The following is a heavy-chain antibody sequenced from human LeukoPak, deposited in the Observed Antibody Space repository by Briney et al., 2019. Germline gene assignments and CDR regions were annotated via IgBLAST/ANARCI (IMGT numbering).Heavy chain of an antibody. V-gene: IGHV3-48*03. D-gene: IGHD6-19*01. Sequence: GGSLRLSCAASGFTFSSYEMNWVRQSPGKGLEWVAYINSRGTTIYYADSVKGRFTLSRDNAKNSLYLQMNSLRADDSAVYYCARDDPRIAVEVGDYWGQGTLVTVSS. CDR2: INSRGTTI. J-gene: IGHJ4*02. CDR1: GFTFSSYE. CDR3: ARDDPRIAVEVGDY.